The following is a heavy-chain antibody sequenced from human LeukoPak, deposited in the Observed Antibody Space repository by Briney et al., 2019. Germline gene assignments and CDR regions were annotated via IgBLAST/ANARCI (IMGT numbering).Heavy chain of an antibody. CDR1: GGSISSGDYY. Sequence: SETLSLTCTVSGGSISSGDYYWSWIRQPPGKGLERIGYIYYSGSTYYNPSLKSRVTISVDTSKNQFSLKLSSVTAADTAVYYCARGILEWLFWTGPIDYWGQGTLVTVSS. CDR2: IYYSGST. D-gene: IGHD3-3*01. CDR3: ARGILEWLFWTGPIDY. J-gene: IGHJ4*02. V-gene: IGHV4-30-4*08.